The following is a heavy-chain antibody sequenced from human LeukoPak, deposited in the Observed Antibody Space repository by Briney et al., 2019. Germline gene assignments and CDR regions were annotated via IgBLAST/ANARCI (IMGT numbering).Heavy chain of an antibody. Sequence: PGGSLRLSRATSVFTLSSYGMHAVRQAPGKGLEWVAFIRYEGSNKYYAHSVKGRSPIPRDNPKNTLYLQINSQTAKETPVYYCPKVSGPRVLWFGELLQTSYWGQGTLVTVSS. J-gene: IGHJ4*02. CDR3: PKVSGPRVLWFGELLQTSY. V-gene: IGHV3-30*02. CDR1: VFTLSSYG. CDR2: IRYEGSNK. D-gene: IGHD3-10*01.